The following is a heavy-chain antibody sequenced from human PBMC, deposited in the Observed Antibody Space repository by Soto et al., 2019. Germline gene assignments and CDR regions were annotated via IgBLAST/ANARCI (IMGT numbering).Heavy chain of an antibody. CDR3: AKDRQGYSSTSPSALRYYYYSMDV. D-gene: IGHD6-13*01. Sequence: GGSLRLSCAASGFTFSSYGMHWVRQAPGKGLEWVAVISYDGSNKYYADSVKGRFTISRDNSKNTLYLQMNSLRAEDTAVYYCAKDRQGYSSTSPSALRYYYYSMDVWGQGTTVTVSS. V-gene: IGHV3-30*18. J-gene: IGHJ6*02. CDR2: ISYDGSNK. CDR1: GFTFSSYG.